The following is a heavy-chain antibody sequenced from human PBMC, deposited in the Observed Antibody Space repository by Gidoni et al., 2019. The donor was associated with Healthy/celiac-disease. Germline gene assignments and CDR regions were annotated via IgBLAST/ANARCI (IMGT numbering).Heavy chain of an antibody. V-gene: IGHV4-59*01. J-gene: IGHJ4*02. CDR3: ARSVYGVVPAALDY. Sequence: QVQLQESGPGLVKPSETLSLTGTVSGGSISSYYWSWIRQPPGKGLEWIGYIYYSGSTNYNPSLKSRVTISVDTSKNQLSLKLSSVTAADTAVYYCARSVYGVVPAALDYWGQGTLVTVSS. D-gene: IGHD2-2*01. CDR2: IYYSGST. CDR1: GGSISSYY.